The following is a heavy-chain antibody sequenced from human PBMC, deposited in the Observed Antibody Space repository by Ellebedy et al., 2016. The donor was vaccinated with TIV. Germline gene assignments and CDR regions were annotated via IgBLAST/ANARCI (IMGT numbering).Heavy chain of an antibody. CDR1: GFIFSNYW. CDR3: GRGYSFGAGCAGY. D-gene: IGHD5-12*01. CDR2: VNSDGSIT. V-gene: IGHV3-74*01. Sequence: GESLKISXAASGFIFSNYWMYWVRQAPGKGLEWVAHVNSDGSITGYADSVKGRITISRDNAENTLHLQLDSLRDEDTAAYYGGRGYSFGAGCAGYWGQGAQVTVSS. J-gene: IGHJ4*02.